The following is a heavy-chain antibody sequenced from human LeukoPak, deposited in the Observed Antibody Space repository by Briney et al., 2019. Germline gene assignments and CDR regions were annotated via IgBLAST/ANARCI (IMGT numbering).Heavy chain of an antibody. CDR2: ISGSGGST. J-gene: IGHJ6*02. Sequence: PGGSLRLSCAASGFTFSSYAMSWVRQAPGKGLEWVSGISGSGGSTYYADSVKGRFTISRDNSKNTLYLQMNSLRAEDTAVYYCAKPYCGSYRPYGMDVWGQGTTVTVSS. CDR3: AKPYCGSYRPYGMDV. CDR1: GFTFSSYA. D-gene: IGHD1-26*01. V-gene: IGHV3-23*01.